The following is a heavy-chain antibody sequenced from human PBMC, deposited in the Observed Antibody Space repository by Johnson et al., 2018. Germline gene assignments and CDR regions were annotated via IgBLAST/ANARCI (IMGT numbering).Heavy chain of an antibody. D-gene: IGHD4-17*01. CDR1: GFTFSSYW. CDR2: IKQDGSEK. J-gene: IGHJ6*03. V-gene: IGHV3-7*01. Sequence: VQLVESGGGLVQPGGSLRLSCAASGFTFSSYWMSWVRQAPGKGLEWVANIKQDGSEKYYVDSVKGRFTISRDNAKNSLYLQMNSLRAEDTAVYYGARDEYGDNYYYYYYYMDGWGKGTTVTVSS. CDR3: ARDEYGDNYYYYYYYMDG.